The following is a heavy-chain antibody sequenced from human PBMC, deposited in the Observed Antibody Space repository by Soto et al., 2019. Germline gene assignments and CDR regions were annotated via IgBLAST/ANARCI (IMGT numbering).Heavy chain of an antibody. J-gene: IGHJ2*01. CDR2: INSDGGST. Sequence: GGSLRLSCAASGFTFSSYWMHWVRQAPGKGLVWVSRINSDGGSTSYADSVKGRFTISRDNAKNTLYLQMNSLRAEDTAVYYCARDPYCSGGSCYYTNWYFDLWGRGTLVTVSS. V-gene: IGHV3-74*01. D-gene: IGHD2-15*01. CDR3: ARDPYCSGGSCYYTNWYFDL. CDR1: GFTFSSYW.